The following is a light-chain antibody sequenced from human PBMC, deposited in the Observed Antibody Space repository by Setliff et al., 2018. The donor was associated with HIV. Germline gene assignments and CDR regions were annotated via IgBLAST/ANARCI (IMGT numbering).Light chain of an antibody. Sequence: ELPQPPSVSVAPGKTATVTCGGNDLQSKSVHWYQQKPGQAPVLVVYEDSDRPSGIPERISGSKSGNTATLSISRVEAGDEADYYCQVWDGSSDHFVFGSGTKVTVL. J-gene: IGLJ1*01. V-gene: IGLV3-21*03. CDR1: DLQSKS. CDR3: QVWDGSSDHFV. CDR2: EDS.